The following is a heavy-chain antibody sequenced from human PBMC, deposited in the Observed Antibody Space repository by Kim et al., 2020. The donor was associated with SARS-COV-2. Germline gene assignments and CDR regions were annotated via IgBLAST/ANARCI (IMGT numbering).Heavy chain of an antibody. V-gene: IGHV3-30*18. CDR3: AKGRIAARPMDDYYYYG. J-gene: IGHJ6*01. CDR2: ISYDGSNK. CDR1: GFTFSSYG. Sequence: GGSLRLSCAASGFTFSSYGMHWVRQAPGKGLEWVAVISYDGSNKYYADSVKGRFTISRDNSKNTLYLQMNSLRAEDTAVYYCAKGRIAARPMDDYYYYG. D-gene: IGHD6-6*01.